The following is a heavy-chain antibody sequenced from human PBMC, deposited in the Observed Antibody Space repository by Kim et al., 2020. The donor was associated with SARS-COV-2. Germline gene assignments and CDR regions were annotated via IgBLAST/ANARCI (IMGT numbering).Heavy chain of an antibody. CDR1: GFTFSSYA. Sequence: GGSLRLSCAASGFTFSSYAMSWVRQAPGKGLEWVSAISGSGGSTYYADSVKGRFTISRDNSKNTLYLQMNSLRAEDTAVYYCAKVPARGWYRWYFDYWGQGTLVTVSS. CDR2: ISGSGGST. J-gene: IGHJ4*02. D-gene: IGHD6-19*01. CDR3: AKVPARGWYRWYFDY. V-gene: IGHV3-23*01.